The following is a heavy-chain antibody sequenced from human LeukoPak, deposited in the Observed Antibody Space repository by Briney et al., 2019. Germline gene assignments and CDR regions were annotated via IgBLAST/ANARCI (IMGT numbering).Heavy chain of an antibody. V-gene: IGHV4-31*03. CDR1: GGSISSGGYY. J-gene: IGHJ6*02. D-gene: IGHD6-13*01. CDR2: IYYSGST. Sequence: SETLSLTCTVSGGSISSGGYYWSWIRQHPGKGLEWIGYIYYSGSTYYNPSLKSRVTISVDTTKNQFSLKLSSVTAADTAVYYCARGPGLISGSAAGNYYYGMDVWGQGTTVTVSS. CDR3: ARGPGLISGSAAGNYYYGMDV.